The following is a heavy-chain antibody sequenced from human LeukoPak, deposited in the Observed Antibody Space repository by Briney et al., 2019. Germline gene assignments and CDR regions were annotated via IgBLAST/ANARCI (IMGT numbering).Heavy chain of an antibody. D-gene: IGHD1-14*01. CDR3: ARAHVRFIRRRNNVFDI. Sequence: PSETLSLTCTVSGGSISSSTYYWGWIRQPPGKGLEWIGSMYYSGNIYYNPSLKSRVTISVDTSKNQLSLKLSSVTAADTAVYYCARAHVRFIRRRNNVFDIWGQGTMVTVSS. CDR2: MYYSGNI. CDR1: GGSISSSTYY. J-gene: IGHJ3*02. V-gene: IGHV4-39*07.